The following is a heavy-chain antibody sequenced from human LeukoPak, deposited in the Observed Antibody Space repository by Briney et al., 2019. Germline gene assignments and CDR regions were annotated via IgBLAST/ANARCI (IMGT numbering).Heavy chain of an antibody. J-gene: IGHJ3*02. CDR1: GFTFSSYA. CDR3: AKVIETNYDFWSGYYGIGAFDI. CDR2: ISGSGGST. V-gene: IGHV3-23*01. D-gene: IGHD3-3*01. Sequence: AGGSLRLSCAASGFTFSSYAMSWVRQAPGKGLEWVSAISGSGGSTYYADSVKGRFTISRDNSKNTLYLQMNSLRAEDTAVYYCAKVIETNYDFWSGYYGIGAFDIWGQGTMVTVSS.